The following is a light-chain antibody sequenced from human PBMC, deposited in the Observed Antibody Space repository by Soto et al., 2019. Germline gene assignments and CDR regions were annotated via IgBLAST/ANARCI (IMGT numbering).Light chain of an antibody. CDR3: SSYTSSSTLYV. Sequence: QSALTQPASVSGSPGQSITISCTGTSSDVGDNNYVSWYQQHPGKAPKLMIYDVTHGPSGISNRFSGSKSGNTASLTISGLQAEDEADYYCSSYTSSSTLYVFGTGTKVTVL. CDR2: DVT. CDR1: SSDVGDNNY. J-gene: IGLJ1*01. V-gene: IGLV2-14*01.